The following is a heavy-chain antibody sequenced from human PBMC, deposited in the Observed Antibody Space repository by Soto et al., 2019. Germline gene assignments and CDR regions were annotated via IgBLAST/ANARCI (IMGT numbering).Heavy chain of an antibody. CDR2: INTDGSIT. V-gene: IGHV3-74*01. CDR3: AKEYYDYIWGSYRAFDY. Sequence: GGSLRLSCAASGFTFSIHWMHWVRQAPGKGLVWVSRINTDGSITSYADSVKGRFTISRDNSKNTLYLQMNSLRAEDTAVYYCAKEYYDYIWGSYRAFDYWGQGTLVTVSS. D-gene: IGHD3-16*01. CDR1: GFTFSIHW. J-gene: IGHJ4*02.